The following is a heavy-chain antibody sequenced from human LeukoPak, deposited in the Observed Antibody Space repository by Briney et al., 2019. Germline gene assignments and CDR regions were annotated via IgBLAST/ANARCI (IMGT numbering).Heavy chain of an antibody. Sequence: ASVKVSCKASGYTFTGYYMHWVRQAPGQGLEWMGWINTNTGNPTYAQGFTGRFVFSLDTSVSTAYLQISSLKAEDTAVYYCARVGVPHYYYYYMDVWGKGTTVTISS. J-gene: IGHJ6*03. V-gene: IGHV7-4-1*02. CDR2: INTNTGNP. CDR1: GYTFTGYY. D-gene: IGHD3-16*01. CDR3: ARVGVPHYYYYYMDV.